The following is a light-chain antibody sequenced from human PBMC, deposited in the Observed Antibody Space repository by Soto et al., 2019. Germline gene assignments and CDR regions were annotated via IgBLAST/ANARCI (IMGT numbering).Light chain of an antibody. CDR3: QQHASYPRD. Sequence: DIQMTQSPSTLSASVGDRFTITCLASQSISSWLAWYQQKPGKAPKLLIYAASGLETGVPSRFSGTGSGTEFTLTISSLQPEDFATYYCQQHASYPRDFGQGTKVDIK. CDR2: AAS. V-gene: IGKV1-5*01. J-gene: IGKJ1*01. CDR1: QSISSW.